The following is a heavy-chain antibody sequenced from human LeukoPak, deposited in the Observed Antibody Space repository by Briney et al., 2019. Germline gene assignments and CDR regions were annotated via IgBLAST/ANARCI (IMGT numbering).Heavy chain of an antibody. D-gene: IGHD1-26*01. Sequence: ASVKVSCKASGYTFTSYYMHWVRQAPGQGLEWMGIINPSGGSTSYAQKFQGRVTMTRDTSTSTVYMELSSLRSEDTAVYFCARDAALVGATSPHDYWGQGTLVTVSS. CDR1: GYTFTSYY. CDR2: INPSGGST. CDR3: ARDAALVGATSPHDY. V-gene: IGHV1-46*01. J-gene: IGHJ4*02.